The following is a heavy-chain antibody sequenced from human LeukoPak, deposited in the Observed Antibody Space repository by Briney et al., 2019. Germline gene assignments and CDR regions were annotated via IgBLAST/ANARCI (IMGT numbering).Heavy chain of an antibody. J-gene: IGHJ3*02. CDR2: IIPIFGTA. Sequence: SVKVSCKASGGTFSSYAISWVRQAPGQGLEWMGGIIPIFGTANYAQKFQGRVTIAADESTSTAYMELSSLRSEDTAVYYCAVTTGTAASDAFDIWGQGTMVTVSS. CDR1: GGTFSSYA. CDR3: AVTTGTAASDAFDI. V-gene: IGHV1-69*13. D-gene: IGHD1-1*01.